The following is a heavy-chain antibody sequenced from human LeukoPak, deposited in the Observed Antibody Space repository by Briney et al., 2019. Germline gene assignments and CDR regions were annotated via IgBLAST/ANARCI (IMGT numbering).Heavy chain of an antibody. CDR3: ANERDYYFDY. CDR1: GFTVSSNY. CDR2: ISGSGGST. V-gene: IGHV3-23*01. Sequence: GGSLRLSCAASGFTVSSNYMSWVRQAPGKGLEWVSAISGSGGSTYYADSVKGRFTISRDNSKNTLYLQMNSLRAEDTAVYYCANERDYYFDYWGQGTLVTVSS. J-gene: IGHJ4*02.